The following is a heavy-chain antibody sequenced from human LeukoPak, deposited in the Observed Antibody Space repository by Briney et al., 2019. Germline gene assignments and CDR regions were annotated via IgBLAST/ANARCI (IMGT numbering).Heavy chain of an antibody. D-gene: IGHD4-17*01. CDR2: IKQDGSEK. CDR1: GFTFSSYW. J-gene: IGHJ4*02. CDR3: ARQDYGYSAF. V-gene: IGHV3-7*01. Sequence: GGSLRLSCATSGFTFSSYWMSWVRQAPGKGLEWVANIKQDGSEKYFVDSVKGRFTISRDNAESSLFLHMNSLRAEDTALYYCARQDYGYSAFWGQGTLVTVSS.